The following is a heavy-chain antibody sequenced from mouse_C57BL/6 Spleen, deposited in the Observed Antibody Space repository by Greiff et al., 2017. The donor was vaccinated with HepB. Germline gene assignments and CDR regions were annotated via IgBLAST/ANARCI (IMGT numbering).Heavy chain of an antibody. Sequence: EVQLQESGPELVKPGASVKMSCKASGYTFTDYNMHWVKQSHGKSLEWIGYINPNNGGTSYNQKFKGKATLTVNKSSSTAYMELRSLTSEDSAVYYCARIYYDYDEGFAYWGQGTLVTVSA. CDR3: ARIYYDYDEGFAY. CDR2: INPNNGGT. D-gene: IGHD2-4*01. CDR1: GYTFTDYN. J-gene: IGHJ3*01. V-gene: IGHV1-22*01.